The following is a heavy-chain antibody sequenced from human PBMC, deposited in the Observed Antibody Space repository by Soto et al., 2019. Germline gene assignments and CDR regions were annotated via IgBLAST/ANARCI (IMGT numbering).Heavy chain of an antibody. Sequence: QVQLVQSGAEVKKPGSSVKVSCKASGGTFSSYAISWVRQAPGQGLEWMGGIIPIFGTANYAQKFQGRVTITADESTSPAYMELSSLRSEDTAVYYCARDPYYDISGYPYYFDYWGQGTLVTVSS. V-gene: IGHV1-69*01. CDR2: IIPIFGTA. J-gene: IGHJ4*02. CDR3: ARDPYYDISGYPYYFDY. D-gene: IGHD3-22*01. CDR1: GGTFSSYA.